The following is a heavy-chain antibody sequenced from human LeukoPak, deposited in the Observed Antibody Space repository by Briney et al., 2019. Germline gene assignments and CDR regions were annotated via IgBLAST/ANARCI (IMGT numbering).Heavy chain of an antibody. D-gene: IGHD3-3*01. Sequence: GGSVKVSCKASGGTFSSYAISWVRQAPGQGPEWMGGIIPIFGTANYAQKFQGRVTITADESTSTAYMELSSLRSEDTAVYYCARGPFGDFWSGPQGNWGQGTLVTVSS. CDR3: ARGPFGDFWSGPQGN. V-gene: IGHV1-69*13. J-gene: IGHJ4*02. CDR2: IIPIFGTA. CDR1: GGTFSSYA.